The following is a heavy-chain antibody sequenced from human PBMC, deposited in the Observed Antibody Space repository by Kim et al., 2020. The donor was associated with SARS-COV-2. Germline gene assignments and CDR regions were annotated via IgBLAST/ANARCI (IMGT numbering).Heavy chain of an antibody. CDR1: GFTFSSYG. Sequence: GGSLTLSCAASGFTFSSYGMHWVRQAPGKGLEWVAVISYDGSNKYYADSVKGRFTISRDNSKNTLYLQMNSLRAEDTAVYYCAKGRRYYYDSSGYYPNYYYYYGMDVWGQGTTVTVSS. CDR2: ISYDGSNK. CDR3: AKGRRYYYDSSGYYPNYYYYYGMDV. J-gene: IGHJ6*02. V-gene: IGHV3-30*18. D-gene: IGHD3-22*01.